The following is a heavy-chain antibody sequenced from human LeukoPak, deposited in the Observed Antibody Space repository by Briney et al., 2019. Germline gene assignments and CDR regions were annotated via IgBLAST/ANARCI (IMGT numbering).Heavy chain of an antibody. Sequence: GGSLRLSCAASGFTFSSYSMNWVRQAPGKGLEWVSYISSSSSTIYYADSVKGRFTISRDNAKNSLYLQMNSLRAEDTAVNYCAREVATIGGYYFDYWGQGTLVTVSS. D-gene: IGHD5-12*01. CDR2: ISSSSSTI. V-gene: IGHV3-48*01. J-gene: IGHJ4*02. CDR3: AREVATIGGYYFDY. CDR1: GFTFSSYS.